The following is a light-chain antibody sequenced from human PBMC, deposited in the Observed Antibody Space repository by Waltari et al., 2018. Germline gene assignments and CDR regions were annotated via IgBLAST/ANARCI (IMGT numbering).Light chain of an antibody. CDR1: RSNIGNNA. Sequence: QSVLTQTPSVSEAPRQRVTISCSGSRSNIGNNAVTWYQQFPGKAPKLLVFADDLLPSGVSDRFSGSKSGTSASLAISGLRSEDEGVYFCAAWDDSLKGVLFGGGTKLTVL. V-gene: IGLV1-36*01. CDR2: ADD. J-gene: IGLJ2*01. CDR3: AAWDDSLKGVL.